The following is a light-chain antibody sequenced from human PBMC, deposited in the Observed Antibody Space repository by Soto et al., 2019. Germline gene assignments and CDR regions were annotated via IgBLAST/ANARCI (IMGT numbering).Light chain of an antibody. V-gene: IGLV1-40*01. Sequence: QSALTQPASVSGSPGQSITISCTGTSSDVGGCYDVHWYQQLPGRAPKLLIYGNSNRPSGVPDRFSGSKSGTSATLVITGLQAEDEADYFCQSYDNTLSGYVFGTGTKVTVL. J-gene: IGLJ1*01. CDR3: QSYDNTLSGYV. CDR2: GNS. CDR1: SSDVGGCYD.